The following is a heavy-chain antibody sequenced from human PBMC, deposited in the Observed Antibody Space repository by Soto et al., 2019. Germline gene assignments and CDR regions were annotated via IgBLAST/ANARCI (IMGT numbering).Heavy chain of an antibody. CDR1: GFSLSTSGVG. CDR2: IYWDDDK. D-gene: IGHD2-8*01. CDR3: TKDPKWDYGMDV. Sequence: QITLKESGPTLVKPTQTLTLTCTFSGFSLSTSGVGVGWIRQPPGKALEWLALIYWDDDKRYSPSLKSRLTNTHDTSKNRVVRTMTNMDPMDTATYYCTKDPKWDYGMDVWGQGTTVTVSS. V-gene: IGHV2-5*02. J-gene: IGHJ6*02.